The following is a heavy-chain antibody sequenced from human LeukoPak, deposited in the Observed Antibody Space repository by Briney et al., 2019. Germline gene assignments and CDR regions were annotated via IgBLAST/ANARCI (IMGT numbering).Heavy chain of an antibody. CDR2: IYYSGST. J-gene: IGHJ4*02. D-gene: IGHD5-12*01. CDR1: GGSIRSYY. CDR3: ARLVATQHLDY. V-gene: IGHV4-59*08. Sequence: SETLSLTCTVSGGSIRSYYWSWIRQPPGKGLEWIGYIYYSGSTNYNPSLKSRVTISVDTSKNQFSLKLSSVTAADTAVYYCARLVATQHLDYWGQGTLVTVSS.